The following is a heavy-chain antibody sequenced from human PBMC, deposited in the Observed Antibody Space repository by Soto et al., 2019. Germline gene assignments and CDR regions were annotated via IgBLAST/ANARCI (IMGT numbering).Heavy chain of an antibody. CDR2: IYSSETT. CDR1: GGSVNSNSYS. D-gene: IGHD2-2*03. V-gene: IGHV4-39*01. Sequence: SETLSLTCTVSGGSVNSNSYSWGWIRQSPGKGLDWIVTIYSSETTHYNPSLRSRVTISVDTSMNEFSLSLRSVTAADTAVYYCGRLNGCCASTGCHGYYGMDVWGQGTMVTVSS. J-gene: IGHJ6*02. CDR3: GRLNGCCASTGCHGYYGMDV.